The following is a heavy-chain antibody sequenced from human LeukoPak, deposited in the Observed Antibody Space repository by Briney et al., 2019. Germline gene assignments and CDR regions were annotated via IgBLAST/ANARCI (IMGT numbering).Heavy chain of an antibody. CDR3: ARGDRYSSSWYVDY. D-gene: IGHD6-13*01. V-gene: IGHV1-69*13. Sequence: SVKVSCKASGYTFTGYYMHWVRQAPGQGLEWMGGIIPIFGTANYAQKFQGRVTITADESTSTAYMELSSLRSEDTAVYYCARGDRYSSSWYVDYWGQGTLVTVSS. CDR2: IIPIFGTA. J-gene: IGHJ4*02. CDR1: GYTFTGYY.